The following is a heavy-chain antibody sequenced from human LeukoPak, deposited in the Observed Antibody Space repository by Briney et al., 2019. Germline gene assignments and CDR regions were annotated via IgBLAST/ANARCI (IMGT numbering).Heavy chain of an antibody. V-gene: IGHV3-9*01. J-gene: IGHJ5*02. CDR2: ITWNSDNI. D-gene: IGHD2-8*01. CDR1: GFTFDDYA. CDR3: AKDSRTYFKWLDP. Sequence: GGSLRLSCAASGFTFDDYAMHWVRQAPGKGLEWVSGITWNSDNIEYADSVKGRFTISRDNAKNSLYLQMNSLGPEDTAVYYCAKDSRTYFKWLDPWGQGTLVTVSS.